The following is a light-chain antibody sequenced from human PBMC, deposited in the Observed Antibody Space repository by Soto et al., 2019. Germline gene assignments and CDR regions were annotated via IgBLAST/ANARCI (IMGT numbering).Light chain of an antibody. CDR1: QGISSY. Sequence: IQLTHSPSSLSASVGDRVTITCRASQGISSYLAWYQQKPGKAPTLLIYAASSLQSGVPSRFSGSGSGTNLTLTISSLQPEDFATYYCQQLNSYPPWTFGQGTKVDIK. J-gene: IGKJ1*01. CDR2: AAS. V-gene: IGKV1-9*01. CDR3: QQLNSYPPWT.